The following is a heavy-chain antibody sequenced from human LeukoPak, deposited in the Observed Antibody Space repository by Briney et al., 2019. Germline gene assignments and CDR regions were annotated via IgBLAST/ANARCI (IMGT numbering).Heavy chain of an antibody. CDR1: GFTFGDYG. Sequence: PGGSLRLSCAASGFTFGDYGMSWVRQAPGKGLEWVSGINWNGGSTGYADSVKGRFTISRDNAKNSLYLQMNSLRAEDTASYYCARAYYGSGTYYYYYYYMDVWGKGTTVTVSS. J-gene: IGHJ6*03. V-gene: IGHV3-20*04. CDR2: INWNGGST. CDR3: ARAYYGSGTYYYYYYYMDV. D-gene: IGHD3-10*01.